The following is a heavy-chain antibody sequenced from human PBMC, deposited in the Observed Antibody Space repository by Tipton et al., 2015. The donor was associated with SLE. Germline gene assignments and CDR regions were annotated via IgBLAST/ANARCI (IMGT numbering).Heavy chain of an antibody. CDR2: ISSSSSTI. J-gene: IGHJ4*02. CDR1: GDSISSGDYY. V-gene: IGHV3-11*04. CDR3: ARDSLITMIDF. Sequence: LSLTCTVSGDSISSGDYYWSWIRQPPGKGLEWVAYISSSSSTIYYADSVKGRFTISRDNAKNSLYLQMNSLRAEDTAVYYCARDSLITMIDFWGQGTLVTVSS. D-gene: IGHD3-22*01.